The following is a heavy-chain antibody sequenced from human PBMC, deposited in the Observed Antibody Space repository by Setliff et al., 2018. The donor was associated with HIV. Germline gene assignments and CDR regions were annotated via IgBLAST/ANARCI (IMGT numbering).Heavy chain of an antibody. CDR2: IFYSGSS. V-gene: IGHV4-39*02. Sequence: WIRQPPGKGLEWIGSIFYSGSSHHNPSLQSRITISVDTSKNQFSLKLSSVTAADTAVYWCVREDSRYHYFDRWGQGTPVTSPQ. D-gene: IGHD3-22*01. CDR3: VREDSRYHYFDR. J-gene: IGHJ4*02.